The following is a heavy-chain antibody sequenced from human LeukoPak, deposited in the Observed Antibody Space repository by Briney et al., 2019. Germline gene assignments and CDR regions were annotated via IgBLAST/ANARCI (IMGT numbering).Heavy chain of an antibody. J-gene: IGHJ4*02. D-gene: IGHD3-16*02. V-gene: IGHV3-23*01. Sequence: VQPGGSLRLSCAASGFTFSSYAMSWVRQAPGKGLEWVSAISGSGGSTYYADSVKGRFTISRDNSKNTLYLQMNSLRAEDTAVYYCAKALTFGGVIVPETDYWGQGTLVTVSS. CDR3: AKALTFGGVIVPETDY. CDR1: GFTFSSYA. CDR2: ISGSGGST.